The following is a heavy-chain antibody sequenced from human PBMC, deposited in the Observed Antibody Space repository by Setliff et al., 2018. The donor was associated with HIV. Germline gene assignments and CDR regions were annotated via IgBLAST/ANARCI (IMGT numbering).Heavy chain of an antibody. Sequence: SETLSLTCTVSGGSISSGSYYWSWIRQPAGKGLEWIGLIYTSGRTNYNPSLKSRITISVDTSKNRFSLKLMSVTAADTAVYYCARLRGLARIYFYYYMDVWGKGTTVTVSS. D-gene: IGHD3-9*01. CDR2: IYTSGRT. J-gene: IGHJ6*03. CDR3: ARLRGLARIYFYYYMDV. CDR1: GGSISSGSYY. V-gene: IGHV4-61*02.